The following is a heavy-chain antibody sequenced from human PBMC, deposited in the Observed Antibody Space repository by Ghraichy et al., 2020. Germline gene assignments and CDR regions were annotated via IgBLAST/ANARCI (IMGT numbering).Heavy chain of an antibody. J-gene: IGHJ4*02. V-gene: IGHV3-30*02. CDR2: IRYDGSNK. D-gene: IGHD6-19*01. CDR1: GFTFSSYG. CDR3: ARSRSGWSDIDY. Sequence: GESLNISCAASGFTFSSYGMHWVRQAPGKGLEWVAFIRYDGSNKYYADSVKGRFTISRDNSKNTLYLQMNSLRAEDTAVYYCARSRSGWSDIDYWGQGTLVTVSS.